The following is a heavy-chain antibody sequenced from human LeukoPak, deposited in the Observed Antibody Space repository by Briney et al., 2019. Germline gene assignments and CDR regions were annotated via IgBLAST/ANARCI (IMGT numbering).Heavy chain of an antibody. Sequence: GGSLRLSCAASGFTFSSYSMNWVRQAPGKGLEWVSAISGSGGSTYYADSVKGRFTISRDNSKNTLYLQMNSLRAEDTAVYYCVREDTPATANYWGQGTLVTISS. CDR2: ISGSGGST. CDR3: VREDTPATANY. J-gene: IGHJ4*02. CDR1: GFTFSSYS. V-gene: IGHV3-23*01. D-gene: IGHD2-21*02.